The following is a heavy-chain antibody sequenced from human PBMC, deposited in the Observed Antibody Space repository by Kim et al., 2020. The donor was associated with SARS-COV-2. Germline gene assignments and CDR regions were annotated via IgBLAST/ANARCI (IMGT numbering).Heavy chain of an antibody. V-gene: IGHV3-21*01. Sequence: YIYYAESVKGRFTISRDNDKNSLYLQMNSLRAEDTAVYYCARDSYGSGALWGQGTLVTVSS. D-gene: IGHD3-10*01. CDR3: ARDSYGSGAL. CDR2: YI. J-gene: IGHJ4*02.